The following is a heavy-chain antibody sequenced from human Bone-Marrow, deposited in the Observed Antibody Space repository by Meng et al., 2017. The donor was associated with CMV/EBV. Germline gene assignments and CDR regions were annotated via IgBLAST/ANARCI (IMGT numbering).Heavy chain of an antibody. D-gene: IGHD1-1*01. CDR3: ARPGILEELERAPQRYYYYYYGMDV. V-gene: IGHV3-21*01. CDR1: GFTFSSYS. J-gene: IGHJ6*02. CDR2: ISSSSSYI. Sequence: GESLKISCAASGFTFSSYSMNWVRQAPGKGLEWVSSISSSSSYIYYADSVKGRFTISRDNAKNSLYLQMNSLRAEDTAVYYCARPGILEELERAPQRYYYYYYGMDVWGQRTTVTVSS.